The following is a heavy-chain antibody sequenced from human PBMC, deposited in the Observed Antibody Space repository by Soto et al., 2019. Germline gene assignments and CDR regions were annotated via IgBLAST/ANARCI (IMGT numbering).Heavy chain of an antibody. CDR3: ARGNLCFDLDS. J-gene: IGHJ4*02. CDR2: ISGDGINT. CDR1: GFNFGFFG. V-gene: IGHV3-30*03. Sequence: QIQLVESGGDVVQPGRSLRLSCAASGFNFGFFGMHWVRQAPCKGLEWVAFISGDGINTHYADSVRGRFTLSRDYSKKTMYLQIDTLREDDTALYYCARGNLCFDLDSWGQGTLVTVSS.